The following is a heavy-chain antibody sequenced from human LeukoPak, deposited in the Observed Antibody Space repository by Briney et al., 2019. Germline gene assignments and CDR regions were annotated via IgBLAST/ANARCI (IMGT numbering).Heavy chain of an antibody. CDR1: GYTFTGYY. CDR2: INPYSGGT. CDR3: ARDQEPYYYCSGNFRGFDY. Sequence: GASVKVSCKASGYTFTGYYMHWVRQAPGQGLEWMGWINPYSGGTNYAQKFQGRVTMTRDTSISTAYMELSRLRSDDTAVYYCARDQEPYYYCSGNFRGFDYWGQGALVTVSS. V-gene: IGHV1-2*02. J-gene: IGHJ4*02. D-gene: IGHD3-10*01.